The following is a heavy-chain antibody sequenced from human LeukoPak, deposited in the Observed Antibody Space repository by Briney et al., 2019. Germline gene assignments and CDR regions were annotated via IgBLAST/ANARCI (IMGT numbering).Heavy chain of an antibody. CDR3: ARGTTMIVVVTAVFDP. V-gene: IGHV3-7*01. CDR1: GFTFSSYW. J-gene: IGHJ5*02. D-gene: IGHD3-22*01. CDR2: IEQDGSEK. Sequence: GGSLRLSCAASGFTFSSYWMSWVRQAPGKGLEWVANIEQDGSEKYYVDSVKGRFTISRDNAKNSLYLQMNSLRAEDTAVYYCARGTTMIVVVTAVFDPWGQGTLVTVSS.